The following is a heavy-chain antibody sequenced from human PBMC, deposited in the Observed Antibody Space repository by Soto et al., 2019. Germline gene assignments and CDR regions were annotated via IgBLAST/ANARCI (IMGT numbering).Heavy chain of an antibody. D-gene: IGHD6-19*01. J-gene: IGHJ4*02. CDR2: ISYDGSNK. CDR1: GFTFSSYG. CDR3: AKAEEQWPGWAQIDY. V-gene: IGHV3-30*18. Sequence: QVQLVESGGGVVQPGRSLRLSCAASGFTFSSYGMHWVRQAPGKGLEWVAVISYDGSNKYYADSVKGRFTISRDNSKNTLYLQMNSLRAEDTAVYYCAKAEEQWPGWAQIDYWGQGTLVTVSS.